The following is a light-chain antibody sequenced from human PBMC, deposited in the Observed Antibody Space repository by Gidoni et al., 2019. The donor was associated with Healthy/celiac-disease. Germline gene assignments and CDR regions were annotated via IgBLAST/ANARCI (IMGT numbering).Light chain of an antibody. J-gene: IGLJ1*01. CDR3: SSYTSSSTYV. CDR1: SSDVGGYNY. V-gene: IGLV2-14*01. CDR2: EVS. Sequence: QSAPPQPAFVSGSPGQSITISCTGTSSDVGGYNYVSWYQQHPGKAPKLMIYEVSNRPSGVSNRFSGSKSGNTASLTISGLQAEDEADYYCSSYTSSSTYVFGTGTKVTVL.